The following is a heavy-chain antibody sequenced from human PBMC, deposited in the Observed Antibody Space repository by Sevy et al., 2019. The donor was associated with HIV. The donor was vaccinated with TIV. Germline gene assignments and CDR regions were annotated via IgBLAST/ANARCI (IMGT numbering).Heavy chain of an antibody. CDR1: GFNLSDYY. CDR2: ISSSGSTI. CDR3: ARVSSGYYNWFDP. D-gene: IGHD3-22*01. V-gene: IGHV3-11*01. Sequence: GGSLRLSCAASGFNLSDYYMSWIRQAPGKGLEWVSYISSSGSTIYYADSVKGRFTISRDNAKNSLYLQMNSLRAEDTAVYYCARVSSGYYNWFDPWGQGTLVTVSS. J-gene: IGHJ5*02.